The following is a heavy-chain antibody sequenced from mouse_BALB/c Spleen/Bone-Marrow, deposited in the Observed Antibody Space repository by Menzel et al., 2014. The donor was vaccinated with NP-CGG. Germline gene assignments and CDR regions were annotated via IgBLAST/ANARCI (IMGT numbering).Heavy chain of an antibody. J-gene: IGHJ3*01. CDR3: ARSDYYGSSYKAWFTY. D-gene: IGHD1-1*01. V-gene: IGHV1S135*01. Sequence: SGPELVKPGTSMKISCKASGYSFTGYTMNWVKQSHGKNLEWIGLIYPYNGGTTYNQKFKGQATFTIDKASSTAYMELISLTSEDSAVYYGARSDYYGSSYKAWFTYWGQGTLVTGSA. CDR2: IYPYNGGT. CDR1: GYSFTGYT.